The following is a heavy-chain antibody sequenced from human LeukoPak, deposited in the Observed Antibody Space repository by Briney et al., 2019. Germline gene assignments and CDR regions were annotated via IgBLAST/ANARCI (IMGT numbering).Heavy chain of an antibody. D-gene: IGHD3-3*01. Sequence: GASVKVSCKASGYTFTGYYMHWVRQAPGQGLEWMGWINPNSGGTNYAQKFQGWVTMTRDTSISTAYMELSRLRSDDTAVYYCARAGRLFGMYYDFWSVGGFDPWGQGTLVTVSS. J-gene: IGHJ5*02. CDR2: INPNSGGT. V-gene: IGHV1-2*04. CDR3: ARAGRLFGMYYDFWSVGGFDP. CDR1: GYTFTGYY.